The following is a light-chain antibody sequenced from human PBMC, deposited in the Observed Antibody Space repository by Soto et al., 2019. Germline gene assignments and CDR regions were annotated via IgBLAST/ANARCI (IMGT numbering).Light chain of an antibody. J-gene: IGKJ1*01. Sequence: DIVMTQSPDSLAVSLGERATINCRSSQTVLYSSDNKSRLAWYQQKPGQPPKLLIYWASTRESGVPDRFSGSGSETDFTLTISSLQAEDVAVYYCQQYYSSPQTFGQGTKVEIK. CDR1: QTVLYSSDNKSR. V-gene: IGKV4-1*01. CDR3: QQYYSSPQT. CDR2: WAS.